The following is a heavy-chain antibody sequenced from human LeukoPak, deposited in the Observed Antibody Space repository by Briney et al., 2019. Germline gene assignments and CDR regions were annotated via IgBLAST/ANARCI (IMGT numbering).Heavy chain of an antibody. J-gene: IGHJ6*02. CDR3: ATYTNWVAGDV. CDR1: GFTFSESW. Sequence: GGSLRLSCVASGFTFSESWMSWVRQAPGKGLEWVADIKEDGSQKDYVDSVKGRFTISRDNAKNSLYMQMDSLRAEDTAVYYCATYTNWVAGDVWGQGTTVSVSS. D-gene: IGHD7-27*01. CDR2: IKEDGSQK. V-gene: IGHV3-7*01.